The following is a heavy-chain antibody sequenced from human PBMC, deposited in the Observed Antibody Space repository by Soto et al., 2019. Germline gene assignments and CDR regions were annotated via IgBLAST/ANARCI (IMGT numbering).Heavy chain of an antibody. CDR1: GFTFSSYA. Sequence: GGSLRLSCAASGFTFSSYAMHWVRQAPGKGLEWVAVISYDGSNKYYADSVKGRFTISRDNSKNTLYLQMNSLRAEDTAVYYCARERDSGLGSDYYFDYWGQGTLVTVSS. V-gene: IGHV3-30-3*01. CDR2: ISYDGSNK. J-gene: IGHJ4*02. CDR3: ARERDSGLGSDYYFDY. D-gene: IGHD5-12*01.